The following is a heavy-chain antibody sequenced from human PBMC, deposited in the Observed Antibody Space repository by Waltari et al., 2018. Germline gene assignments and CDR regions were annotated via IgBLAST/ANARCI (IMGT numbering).Heavy chain of an antibody. CDR3: AREGDYDFWSGYFDY. Sequence: QLQLQESGPGLVKPSETLSLPCTVSGGSISSYYWSWIRQPAGKGLEWIGRIYTSGSTNYNPSLKSRVSMSVDTSKNQFSLKLSSVTAADTAVYYCAREGDYDFWSGYFDYWGQGTLVTVSS. D-gene: IGHD3-3*01. V-gene: IGHV4-4*07. CDR2: IYTSGST. CDR1: GGSISSYY. J-gene: IGHJ4*02.